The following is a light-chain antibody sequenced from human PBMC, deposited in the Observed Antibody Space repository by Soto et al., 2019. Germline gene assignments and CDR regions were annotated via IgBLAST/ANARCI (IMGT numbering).Light chain of an antibody. J-gene: IGKJ1*01. Sequence: DINMTPAPSSLSASVGDRVTITCRAGQDIRSALGWYQQKPGKAPKLLIYAASTLQSGVPSRFSGSGSGTEFTLTISRLQPDDFATYYCQHYNSYSEAFGQGTKVDIK. CDR2: AAS. V-gene: IGKV1-17*01. CDR3: QHYNSYSEA. CDR1: QDIRSA.